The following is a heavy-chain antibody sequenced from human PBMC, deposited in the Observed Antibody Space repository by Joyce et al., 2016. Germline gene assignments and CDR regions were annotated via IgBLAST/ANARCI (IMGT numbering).Heavy chain of an antibody. V-gene: IGHV4-61*02. CDR1: GGSIKNSNYY. Sequence: QVQLQESGPGLVKSSQTLSLTCSVSGGSIKNSNYYWSWIRQPAGKGLEWIGRIDTSGSTRYNPALGSRVTISLDTSNNLFSLQMRSLTAADTAVYYCARGRGLNGDYGGVWGQGTTVTVSS. D-gene: IGHD4-17*01. CDR3: ARGRGLNGDYGGV. CDR2: IDTSGST. J-gene: IGHJ6*02.